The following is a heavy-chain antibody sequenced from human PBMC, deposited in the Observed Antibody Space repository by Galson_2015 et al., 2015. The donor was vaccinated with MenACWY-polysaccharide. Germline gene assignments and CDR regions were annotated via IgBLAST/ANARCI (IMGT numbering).Heavy chain of an antibody. CDR1: GGSLRPDGYF. CDR2: INSIGTT. J-gene: IGHJ4*02. D-gene: IGHD3-10*01. CDR3: ARLRYFGGLGSFADY. Sequence: LSLTCTVSGGSLRPDGYFWGWLRQPPGKGLEWIGNINSIGTTYYNPSLQSRVAISKDSSTSQFSLRLSAVTAADTGLYYCARLRYFGGLGSFADYWGRGTPVTVTS. V-gene: IGHV4-39*01.